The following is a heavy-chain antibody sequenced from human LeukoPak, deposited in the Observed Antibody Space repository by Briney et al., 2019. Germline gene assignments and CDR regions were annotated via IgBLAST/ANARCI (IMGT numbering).Heavy chain of an antibody. Sequence: GGSLRLSCAASGFTFSSYWMHWVRQAPGKGLEWVSSISSSSSYIYYADSVKGRFTISRDNAKNSLYLQMNSLRAEDTAVYYCARRGFWSGIDYWGQGTLVTVSS. CDR2: ISSSSSYI. CDR3: ARRGFWSGIDY. V-gene: IGHV3-21*01. D-gene: IGHD3-3*01. J-gene: IGHJ4*02. CDR1: GFTFSSYW.